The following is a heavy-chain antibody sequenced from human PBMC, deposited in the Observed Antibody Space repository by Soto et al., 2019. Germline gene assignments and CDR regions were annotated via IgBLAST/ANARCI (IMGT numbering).Heavy chain of an antibody. V-gene: IGHV1-58*02. CDR2: IVVGSGNT. D-gene: IGHD6-19*01. CDR1: GFTFTSSA. Sequence: SVKVSCKASGFTFTSSAMQWVRQARGQRLEWIGWIVVGSGNTNYAQKFQERVTITRDMSTSTAYMELSSLRSEDTAVYYCAKGRTYDSGWKIDALDMWGQGTLVTVSS. J-gene: IGHJ3*02. CDR3: AKGRTYDSGWKIDALDM.